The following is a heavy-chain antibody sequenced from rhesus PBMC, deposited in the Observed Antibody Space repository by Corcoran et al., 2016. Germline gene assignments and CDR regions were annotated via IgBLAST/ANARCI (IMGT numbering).Heavy chain of an antibody. D-gene: IGHD6-13*01. CDR2: ISCRSGGT. Sequence: QVQLQESGPGLVKPSETLSLTCAVSGYSISSGYYWGWIRQPPGKGLEYIGYISCRSGGTSSNPSLKRRVTISRDPSKNQFSLKLRSVTAADPAVYYCARLPRLAAGPFDYWGQGVLVTVSS. J-gene: IGHJ4*01. CDR1: GYSISSGYY. CDR3: ARLPRLAAGPFDY. V-gene: IGHV4-99*01.